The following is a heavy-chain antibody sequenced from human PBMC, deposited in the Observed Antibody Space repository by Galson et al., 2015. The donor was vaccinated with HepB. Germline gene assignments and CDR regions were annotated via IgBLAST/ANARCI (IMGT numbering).Heavy chain of an antibody. Sequence: SVKVSCKASGYNFPTYSITWVRQAPGQGLEWMGWISAYNQNTNYAQHLQGRVTMTTDTSTSTAYMELRSLRSDDTAVYYCARGALVVGFDATQNNWFAPWGQGTLITVSS. D-gene: IGHD2-15*01. V-gene: IGHV1-18*01. CDR3: ARGALVVGFDATQNNWFAP. J-gene: IGHJ5*02. CDR2: ISAYNQNT. CDR1: GYNFPTYS.